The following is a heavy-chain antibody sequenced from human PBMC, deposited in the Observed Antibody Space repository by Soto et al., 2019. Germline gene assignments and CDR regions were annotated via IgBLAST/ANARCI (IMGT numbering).Heavy chain of an antibody. CDR1: GYTFSSYG. CDR2: IITILGIA. V-gene: IGHV1-69*04. D-gene: IGHD6-13*01. J-gene: IGHJ5*02. Sequence: SVKVSCKASGYTFSSYGISWVRQAPGQGLEWMGRIITILGIANYAQKFQGRVTITADKSTSTAYMELSSLRFEDTAVYYCARDAGGLAAAAVGNWFYPWG. CDR3: ARDAGGLAAAAVGNWFYP.